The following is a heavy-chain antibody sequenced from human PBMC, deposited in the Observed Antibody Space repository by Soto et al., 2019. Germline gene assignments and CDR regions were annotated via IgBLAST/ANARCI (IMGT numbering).Heavy chain of an antibody. CDR1: GYTLTELS. J-gene: IGHJ4*02. CDR2: FDPEDGET. Sequence: ASVKVSCKVSGYTLTELSMHWVRQAPGKGLEWMGGFDPEDGETIYAQKFQGRVTMTEDTSTDTAYMELSSLRSEDTAEYYCATKPSYYYDSSGPLDYWGQGTLVTVSS. CDR3: ATKPSYYYDSSGPLDY. V-gene: IGHV1-24*01. D-gene: IGHD3-22*01.